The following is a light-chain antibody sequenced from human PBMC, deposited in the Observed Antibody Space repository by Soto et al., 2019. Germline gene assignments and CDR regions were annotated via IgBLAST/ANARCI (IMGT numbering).Light chain of an antibody. CDR2: EVT. CDR3: SSYAGNNNFVV. Sequence: QSVLTQPPSASGSPGQSVTIPCTGTSSDVGAYKYVSWYQQHPGKAPKLMIYEVTKRPSGVPGRFSGSKSGNTASLTVSGLQAEDEADYYCSSYAGNNNFVVFGGGTKVTVL. J-gene: IGLJ2*01. V-gene: IGLV2-8*01. CDR1: SSDVGAYKY.